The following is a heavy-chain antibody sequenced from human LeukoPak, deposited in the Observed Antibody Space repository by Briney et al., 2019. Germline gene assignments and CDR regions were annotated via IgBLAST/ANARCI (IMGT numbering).Heavy chain of an antibody. Sequence: SETLSLTCAVSDYSISSGYYWGWIRQPPGRGLEWIGSIYYSGSTGYNPSLRSRVTISVDTSKKQFSLKLSSVTAADTAVYYCARNESSGYFDSWGQGTLVTVSS. J-gene: IGHJ4*02. V-gene: IGHV4-38-2*01. CDR3: ARNESSGYFDS. D-gene: IGHD3-22*01. CDR1: DYSISSGYY. CDR2: IYYSGST.